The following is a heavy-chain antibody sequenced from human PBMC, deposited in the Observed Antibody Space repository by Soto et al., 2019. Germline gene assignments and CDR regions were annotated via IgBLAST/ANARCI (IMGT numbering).Heavy chain of an antibody. D-gene: IGHD5-18*01. Sequence: GGSLRLSCAASGFTFSTHAMHWVRQATGKGLEWVAVISYDGSNKYYADSVKGRFTISRDNSKNTLYLQMNSLRAEDTAVYYCAKSSRIQLWIPDLDYWGQGTLVTVSS. CDR3: AKSSRIQLWIPDLDY. V-gene: IGHV3-30*18. CDR2: ISYDGSNK. J-gene: IGHJ4*02. CDR1: GFTFSTHA.